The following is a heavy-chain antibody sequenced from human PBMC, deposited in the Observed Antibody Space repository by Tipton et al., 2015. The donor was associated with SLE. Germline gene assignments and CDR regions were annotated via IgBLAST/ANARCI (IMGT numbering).Heavy chain of an antibody. CDR1: GDSIRGYY. Sequence: TLSLTCTFSGDSIRGYYWSWIRQPPWKGLEWIGYIYYTGSTNYNPSLRSRITMSVDTSNNQFSLKLSSVTAADTAVYYCARVFQGANWSYYFDLWGRGTLVTVSS. CDR2: IYYTGST. CDR3: ARVFQGANWSYYFDL. D-gene: IGHD4/OR15-4a*01. V-gene: IGHV4-59*01. J-gene: IGHJ2*01.